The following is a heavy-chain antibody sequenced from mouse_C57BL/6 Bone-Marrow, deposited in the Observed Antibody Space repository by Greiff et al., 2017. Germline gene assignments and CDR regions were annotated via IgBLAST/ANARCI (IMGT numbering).Heavy chain of an antibody. CDR3: ARGAY. J-gene: IGHJ3*01. CDR2: IYPGDGGT. V-gene: IGHV1-80*01. CDR1: GYAFTSYW. Sequence: VQRVESGAELVKPGASVKMSCKASGYAFTSYWMNWVKQRPGQGLEWLGQIYPGDGGTNYNGKFKGKATLTADTSSRTAYMQLSGLTSEDSAVYFCARGAYWGQGTLVTVSA.